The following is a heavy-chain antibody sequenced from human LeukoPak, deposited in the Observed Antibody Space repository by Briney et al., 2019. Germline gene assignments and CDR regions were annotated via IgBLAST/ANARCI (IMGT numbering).Heavy chain of an antibody. J-gene: IGHJ4*02. CDR2: IYGAGST. Sequence: PGRSLRLSCAASGFTVSSNYMSWVRQAPGKGLEWVSVIYGAGSTYYADSVKGRFTISRDNSKNTLYLQMNSLRAEDTAVYYCATPRSGYYYYFDYWGQGTLIAVSS. CDR1: GFTVSSNY. CDR3: ATPRSGYYYYFDY. V-gene: IGHV3-66*01. D-gene: IGHD3-22*01.